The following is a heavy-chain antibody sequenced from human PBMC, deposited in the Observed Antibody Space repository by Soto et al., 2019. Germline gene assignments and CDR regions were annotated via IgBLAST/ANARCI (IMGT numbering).Heavy chain of an antibody. Sequence: EVQLLESGGGLVQPGGSLRLSCAASGFTFSSYAMTWVRQAQGKGLEWVSVISGSGDSTYYADSVKGRLTISRDNSKDTLCLQMICLRAEDAAVYYCARRSSSWYFDCWGQGTLVTVSS. CDR3: ARRSSSWYFDC. J-gene: IGHJ4*02. CDR1: GFTFSSYA. V-gene: IGHV3-23*01. D-gene: IGHD6-13*01. CDR2: ISGSGDST.